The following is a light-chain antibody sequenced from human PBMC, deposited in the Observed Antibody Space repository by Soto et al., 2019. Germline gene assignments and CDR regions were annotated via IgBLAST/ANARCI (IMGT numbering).Light chain of an antibody. J-gene: IGLJ1*01. V-gene: IGLV2-14*01. Sequence: QPALTQPASVSESPGQSITISCTGTSSDVGGYNYVSWYQQHPGKAPKLMIYDVSNRPSGVSNRFSGSKSGNTASLTISGLQAEDEADYYCSSYTSSSTPLYVFGTGTKVTVL. CDR2: DVS. CDR1: SSDVGGYNY. CDR3: SSYTSSSTPLYV.